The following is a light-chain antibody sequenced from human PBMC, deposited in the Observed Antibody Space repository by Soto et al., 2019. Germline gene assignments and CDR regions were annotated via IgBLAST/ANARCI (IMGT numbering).Light chain of an antibody. CDR1: QSVSSSY. V-gene: IGKV3-20*01. J-gene: IGKJ1*01. Sequence: EIVMTQSPATLSLSPGERATLSCRASQSVSSSYLAWYQQKPSQAPRLLIYGASSRATGIPDRFSGSGSGTDFTLTISRLQAEDFAVYYCQQSASWLVTFGQGTKVDIK. CDR2: GAS. CDR3: QQSASWLVT.